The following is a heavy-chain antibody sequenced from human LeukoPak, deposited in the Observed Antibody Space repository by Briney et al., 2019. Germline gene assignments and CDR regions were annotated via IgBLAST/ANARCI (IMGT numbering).Heavy chain of an antibody. J-gene: IGHJ3*02. Sequence: WIRQPPGNGLEWVGRIKSKTDGGTTDYAAPVKGRFTISRDDSKNTLFLQMNSLKTEDTAMYYCTTPNGSPRRDAFDIWGQGTMVTVSS. V-gene: IGHV3-15*01. CDR3: TTPNGSPRRDAFDI. D-gene: IGHD1-26*01. CDR2: IKSKTDGGTT.